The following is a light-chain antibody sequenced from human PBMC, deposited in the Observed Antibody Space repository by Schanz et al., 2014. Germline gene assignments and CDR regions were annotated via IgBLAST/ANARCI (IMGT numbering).Light chain of an antibody. CDR1: SSDVGGYNY. Sequence: QSALTQPASVSGSPGQSIAISCTGTSSDVGGYNYVAWYQQYPGKAPKIMIHDVSNRPSGVSNRFSGSKSGNTASLTISGLQADDEADYYCCSYAGSFTWVFGGRTKLTVL. V-gene: IGLV2-14*01. CDR2: DVS. CDR3: CSYAGSFTWV. J-gene: IGLJ3*02.